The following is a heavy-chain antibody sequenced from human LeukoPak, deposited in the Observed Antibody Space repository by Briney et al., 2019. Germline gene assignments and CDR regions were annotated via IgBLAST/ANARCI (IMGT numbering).Heavy chain of an antibody. CDR2: IYYSGST. V-gene: IGHV4-59*01. CDR1: GGSISSYY. Sequence: SETLSLTCTVPGGSISSYYWSWIRQPPGKGLEWIGYIYYSGSTNYNPSLKSRVTISVDTSKNQFSLKLSSVTAADTAVYYCARSHDSSGAGWFDYWGQGTLVTVSS. D-gene: IGHD3-22*01. J-gene: IGHJ4*02. CDR3: ARSHDSSGAGWFDY.